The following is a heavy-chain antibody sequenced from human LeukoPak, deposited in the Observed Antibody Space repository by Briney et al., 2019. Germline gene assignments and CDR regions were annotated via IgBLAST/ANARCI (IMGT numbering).Heavy chain of an antibody. J-gene: IGHJ4*02. CDR3: ARGYDSSGYYPS. CDR1: GGSINSYY. D-gene: IGHD3-22*01. CDR2: IYYSGST. V-gene: IGHV4-59*01. Sequence: SETLSLTCTVSGGSINSYYGSWIRQPPGKGLERIGYIYYSGSTKYNPSLKSRVTISVDTSKNQFSLKLSSVTAEDTAVYYCARGYDSSGYYPSWGQGTLVTVSS.